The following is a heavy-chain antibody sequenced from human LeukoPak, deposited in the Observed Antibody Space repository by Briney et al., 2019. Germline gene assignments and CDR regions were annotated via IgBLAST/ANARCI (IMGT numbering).Heavy chain of an antibody. Sequence: GRSLRRSCAASGFTFSSYGMHWVRQAPGKGLEWVAVIWYDGSNKYYADSVKGRFTISRDNSKNTLYLQMNSLRAEDTAVYYCARAEVSKATPGAFDIWGQGTMVTVSS. D-gene: IGHD2/OR15-2a*01. J-gene: IGHJ3*02. V-gene: IGHV3-33*01. CDR1: GFTFSSYG. CDR3: ARAEVSKATPGAFDI. CDR2: IWYDGSNK.